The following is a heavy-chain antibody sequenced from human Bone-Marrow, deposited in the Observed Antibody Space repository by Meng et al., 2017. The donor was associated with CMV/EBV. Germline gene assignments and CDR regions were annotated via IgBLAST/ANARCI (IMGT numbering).Heavy chain of an antibody. CDR2: ISSSSSYI. Sequence: GGSLRLSCAASGFTFSSYSMNWVRQAPGKGLEWVSSISSSSSYIYYADSVKGRFTISRDNAKNSLYLQMNSLRAEDTAVYYCARDGDFLSGYFGAFDIWGQGTMVTVSS. D-gene: IGHD3-3*01. V-gene: IGHV3-21*01. J-gene: IGHJ3*02. CDR3: ARDGDFLSGYFGAFDI. CDR1: GFTFSSYS.